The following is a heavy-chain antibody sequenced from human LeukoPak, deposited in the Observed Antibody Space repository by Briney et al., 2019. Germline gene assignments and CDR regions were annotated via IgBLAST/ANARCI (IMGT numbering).Heavy chain of an antibody. CDR2: INHSGST. D-gene: IGHD5-18*01. CDR1: GGSFSGYY. J-gene: IGHJ5*02. V-gene: IGHV4-34*01. CDR3: ARGWIQLWFSNWFDP. Sequence: SETLSLTCAVYGGSFSGYYWSWIRQPPGKGLEWIGEINHSGSTNYNPSLKSRVTISVDTSKNQFSLKLSSVTAADTAVYYCARGWIQLWFSNWFDPWGQGTLVTVSS.